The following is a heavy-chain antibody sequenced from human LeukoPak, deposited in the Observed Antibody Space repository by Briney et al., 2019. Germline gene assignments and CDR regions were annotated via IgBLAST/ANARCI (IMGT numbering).Heavy chain of an antibody. V-gene: IGHV3-20*04. J-gene: IGHJ3*02. CDR1: GFSTGSFG. Sequence: GGSLRLSCVASGFSTGSFGLGWVRQVPGKGLEWVSGINQNGENIGYAESVKGRFTISRDNSKNTLYLQMNSLRAEDTAVYYCAKKTIVGATVDAFDIWGQGTMVIVSS. D-gene: IGHD1-26*01. CDR2: INQNGENI. CDR3: AKKTIVGATVDAFDI.